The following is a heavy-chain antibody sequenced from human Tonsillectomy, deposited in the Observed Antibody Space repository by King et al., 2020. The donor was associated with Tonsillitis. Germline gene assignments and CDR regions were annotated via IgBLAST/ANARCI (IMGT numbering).Heavy chain of an antibody. CDR3: GKELLSGPITMVRGDKDV. D-gene: IGHD3-10*01. CDR1: GFTFDDYA. J-gene: IGHJ6*04. V-gene: IGHV3-43*02. Sequence: EVQLVESGGGVVQPGGSLRLSCAASGFTFDDYAMHWVRQAPGKGLEWVSLISGDGGSTYYADSVKGRFTISRDNSKNSLYLQMNSLRTEDTACYYCGKELLSGPITMVRGDKDVWGKGTTFTVSS. CDR2: ISGDGGST.